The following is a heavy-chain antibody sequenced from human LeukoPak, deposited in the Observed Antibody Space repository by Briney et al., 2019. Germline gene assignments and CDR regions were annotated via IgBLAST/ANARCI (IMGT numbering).Heavy chain of an antibody. V-gene: IGHV3-43*02. CDR1: GLNFDDSA. J-gene: IGHJ4*02. CDR3: AKESGKFDY. Sequence: GGSLRLSCVASGLNFDDSAMHWVRQAPGKGLEWVSLISADGGSTFSADSVKGRFSISRDNSKNSLYLQMNSLRSEATAMYYCAKESGKFDYWGQGTLVAVSS. CDR2: ISADGGST.